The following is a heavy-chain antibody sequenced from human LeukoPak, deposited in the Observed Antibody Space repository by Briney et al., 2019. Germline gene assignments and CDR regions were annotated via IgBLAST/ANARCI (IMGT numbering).Heavy chain of an antibody. V-gene: IGHV1-69*06. CDR1: GGTFTTYT. CDR2: IIPSSDTA. J-gene: IGHJ2*01. CDR3: ARGQSAHDRDDWYFDL. Sequence: GASVKVSCRASGGTFTTYTFSWVRQAPGQGPEWMGGIIPSSDTAMYAPNFQGRLTITADTSTSTAYMELRSLRSEDTAIFFCARGQSAHDRDDWYFDLWGRGTLITVSS. D-gene: IGHD5-12*01.